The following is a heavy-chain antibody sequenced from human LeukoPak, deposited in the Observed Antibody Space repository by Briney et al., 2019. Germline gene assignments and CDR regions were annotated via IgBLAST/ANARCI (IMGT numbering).Heavy chain of an antibody. Sequence: KPGGSLRLSCAASGFTFSSYSMNWVRQAPGKGLEWVSSISSSSSYIYYADSVKGRFTISRDNAKNSLYLQMNSLRAEDTAVYYCASKGRYCSGGSCYGPWGYYFDYWGQGTLVTVSS. CDR2: ISSSSSYI. J-gene: IGHJ4*02. CDR3: ASKGRYCSGGSCYGPWGYYFDY. CDR1: GFTFSSYS. V-gene: IGHV3-21*01. D-gene: IGHD2-15*01.